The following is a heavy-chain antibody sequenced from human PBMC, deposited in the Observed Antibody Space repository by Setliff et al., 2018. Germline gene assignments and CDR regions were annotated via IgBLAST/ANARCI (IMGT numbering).Heavy chain of an antibody. CDR2: IYTSGST. CDR3: ATTTLGRYCSGGNCYFGY. Sequence: SETLSLTCTVSGGSISSYYWSWIRQPPWKGLEWIGYIYTSGSTNYNPSLKSRVTISIDTSKNQFSLKLTSVTAADTAVYYCATTTLGRYCSGGNCYFGYWGQGTLVTVSS. V-gene: IGHV4-4*08. D-gene: IGHD2-15*01. CDR1: GGSISSYY. J-gene: IGHJ4*02.